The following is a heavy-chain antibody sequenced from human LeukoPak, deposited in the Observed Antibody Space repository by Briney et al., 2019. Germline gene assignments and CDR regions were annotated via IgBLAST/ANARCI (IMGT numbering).Heavy chain of an antibody. CDR2: FFTSGTGGTT. V-gene: IGHV4-4*07. D-gene: IGHD6-13*01. Sequence: PSETLSLTCTVSGGSVSTYYWSWIRQPAGKGLEFIGRFFTSGTGGTTTYNPSLKSRVSMSLDTSKNQFSLKLNSVTAADTAVYYCARDSLGITAVGTNWGQGTLVTVSS. J-gene: IGHJ4*02. CDR1: GGSVSTYY. CDR3: ARDSLGITAVGTN.